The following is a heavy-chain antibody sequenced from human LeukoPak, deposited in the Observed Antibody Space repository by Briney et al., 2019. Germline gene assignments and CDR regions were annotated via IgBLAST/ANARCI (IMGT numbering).Heavy chain of an antibody. J-gene: IGHJ3*02. CDR1: GGSISSSSYY. Sequence: PSETLSLTCAVSGGSISSSSYYWGWIRQPPGKGLEWIGSIYYSGSTYYNPSLKSRVTISVDTSKNQFSLKLSSVTAADTAVYYCARLLVESKGSGGAFDIWGQGTMVTVSS. CDR3: ARLLVESKGSGGAFDI. V-gene: IGHV4-39*01. D-gene: IGHD3-10*01. CDR2: IYYSGST.